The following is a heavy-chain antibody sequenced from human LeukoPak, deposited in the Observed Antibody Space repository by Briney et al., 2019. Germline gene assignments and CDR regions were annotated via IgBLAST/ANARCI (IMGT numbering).Heavy chain of an antibody. CDR1: GGSISSSSYY. Sequence: ASETLSLTCTVSGGSISSSSYYWGWIRQPPGKGLEWIGSIYYSGSTYYNPSLKSRVTISVDTSKNQFSLKLSSVTAADTAVYYCARGPGAARRNWFDPWGQGTLVTVSS. CDR3: ARGPGAARRNWFDP. CDR2: IYYSGST. D-gene: IGHD6-6*01. J-gene: IGHJ5*02. V-gene: IGHV4-39*01.